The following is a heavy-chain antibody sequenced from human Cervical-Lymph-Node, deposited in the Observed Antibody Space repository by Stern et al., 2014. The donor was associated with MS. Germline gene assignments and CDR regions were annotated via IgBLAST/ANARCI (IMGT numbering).Heavy chain of an antibody. CDR1: GFTFSNYG. CDR3: AKERRTYGESYTDVDY. V-gene: IGHV3-30*18. D-gene: IGHD4/OR15-4a*01. J-gene: IGHJ4*02. Sequence: VHLVESGGGVVQPGRSLRLSCVGSGFTFSNYGMHWVRQAPGKGLEWVTVISYEGSTKFYVDSVEGRFTISRDDSRNTLYLQMNSLRAEDTAVYYCAKERRTYGESYTDVDYWGQGTLVTVSS. CDR2: ISYEGSTK.